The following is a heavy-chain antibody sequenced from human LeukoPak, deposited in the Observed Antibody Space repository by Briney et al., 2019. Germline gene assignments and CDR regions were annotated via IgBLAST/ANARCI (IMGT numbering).Heavy chain of an antibody. J-gene: IGHJ6*02. CDR1: GGSISSSRYY. CDR3: ARDAGHQLSRRNYYAMDV. CDR2: MYYRGST. V-gene: IGHV4-39*07. D-gene: IGHD1-1*01. Sequence: PSETLSLTCTVSGGSISSSRYYWGWVRQPPGKGLEWIGSMYYRGSTYYNPSLKSRVTISVDTSKNQFSLKLSSVTAADTAVYYCARDAGHQLSRRNYYAMDVWGQGTTVTVSS.